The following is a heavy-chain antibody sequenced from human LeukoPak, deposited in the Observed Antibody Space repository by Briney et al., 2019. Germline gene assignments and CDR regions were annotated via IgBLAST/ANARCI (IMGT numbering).Heavy chain of an antibody. D-gene: IGHD2-15*01. CDR3: AKTHCSGGSCPDY. CDR2: IRYDGSNK. Sequence: PGGSLRLSCAASGFTFSSYGMHWVRQAPGKGLEGVAFIRYDGSNKYYADSVKGRFTISRDNSKNTLYLQMNSLRAEDTAVYYCAKTHCSGGSCPDYWGQGTLVTVSS. J-gene: IGHJ4*02. V-gene: IGHV3-30*02. CDR1: GFTFSSYG.